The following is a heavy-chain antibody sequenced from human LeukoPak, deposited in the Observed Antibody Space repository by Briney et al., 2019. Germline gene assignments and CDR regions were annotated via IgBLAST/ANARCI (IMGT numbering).Heavy chain of an antibody. Sequence: GGSLRLSCAASGFTFNVYSMNWVRQAPGKGLEWVSSISSSSKYIYYADSMRGRFTVSRDNAKNSLFLQLNSLRAEDTAVYYCARDSSDFDYWGQGTLVTVSS. V-gene: IGHV3-21*01. CDR1: GFTFNVYS. CDR2: ISSSSKYI. CDR3: ARDSSDFDY. D-gene: IGHD3-22*01. J-gene: IGHJ4*02.